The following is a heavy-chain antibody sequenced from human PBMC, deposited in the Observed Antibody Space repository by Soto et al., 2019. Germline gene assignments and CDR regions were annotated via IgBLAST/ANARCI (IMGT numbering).Heavy chain of an antibody. V-gene: IGHV3-11*01. D-gene: IGHD5-18*01. CDR3: AKHQGSYMYGHGGWFDP. CDR2: VSGSGTTI. Sequence: PVGSLRLSCAYSGFTFSQYYISCIRQAPGEGLEWVSCVSGSGTTIYYANSVKGRFTISRAHPKNLLYLLMTPLQADDTAVYYCAKHQGSYMYGHGGWFDPWGQGAMVTVSS. CDR1: GFTFSQYY. J-gene: IGHJ5*02.